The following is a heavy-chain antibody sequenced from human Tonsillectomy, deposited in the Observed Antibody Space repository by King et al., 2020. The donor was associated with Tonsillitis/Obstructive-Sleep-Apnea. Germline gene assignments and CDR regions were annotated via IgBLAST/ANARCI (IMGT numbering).Heavy chain of an antibody. CDR2: IYYSGST. J-gene: IGHJ4*02. CDR3: ARSVMTTVTDPDFDY. Sequence: MQLQESGPGLVKPSETLSLTCTVSGGSISSSSHYWGWIRQPQGKGLEWIGSIYYSGSTYYNPSLKSRVTISVDTSKNQFSLKLSSVTAADTAVYYCARSVMTTVTDPDFDYWGQGTLVTVSS. CDR1: GGSISSSSHY. V-gene: IGHV4-39*01. D-gene: IGHD4-17*01.